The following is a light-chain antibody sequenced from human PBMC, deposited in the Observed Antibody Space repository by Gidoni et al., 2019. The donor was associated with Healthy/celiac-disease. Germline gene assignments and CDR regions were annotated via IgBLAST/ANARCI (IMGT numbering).Light chain of an antibody. CDR3: QQRSNWPRT. Sequence: EIVLSQSPATLSLSPGERATLSCRASQSVSSYFAWYQQKPGQAPRLLIYDASNRATGIPARFSGSGSGTDFTLTISSLEPEDFAVYYCQQRSNWPRTFGQGTKLKIK. CDR2: DAS. J-gene: IGKJ2*01. CDR1: QSVSSY. V-gene: IGKV3-11*01.